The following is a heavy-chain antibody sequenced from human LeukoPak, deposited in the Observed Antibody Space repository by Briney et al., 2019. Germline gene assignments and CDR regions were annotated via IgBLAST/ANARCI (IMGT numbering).Heavy chain of an antibody. V-gene: IGHV3-13*01. D-gene: IGHD2-15*01. CDR1: GFTFSSYD. CDR3: AREGSVRLLNPGAFDI. Sequence: GGSLRLSCAASGFTFSSYDMHWVRQATGKGLEWVLAIGTAGDTYYPGSVKGRFTISRENAKNSLYLQMNSLRAGDTAVYYCAREGSVRLLNPGAFDIWGQGTMVTVSS. CDR2: IGTAGDT. J-gene: IGHJ3*02.